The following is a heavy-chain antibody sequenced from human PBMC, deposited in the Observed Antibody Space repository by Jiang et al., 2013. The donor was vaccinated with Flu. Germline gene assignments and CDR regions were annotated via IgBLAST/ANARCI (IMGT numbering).Heavy chain of an antibody. V-gene: IGHV4-59*01. Sequence: LLKPSETLSLTCTVSGGSISSYYWSWIRQPPGKGLEWIGYIYYSGSTNYNPSLKSRVTISVDTSKNQFSLKLSSVTAADTAVYYCARRGYCSSTSCYRAFDIWGQGTMVTVSS. J-gene: IGHJ3*02. CDR2: IYYSGST. CDR3: ARRGYCSSTSCYRAFDI. CDR1: GGSISSYY. D-gene: IGHD2-2*01.